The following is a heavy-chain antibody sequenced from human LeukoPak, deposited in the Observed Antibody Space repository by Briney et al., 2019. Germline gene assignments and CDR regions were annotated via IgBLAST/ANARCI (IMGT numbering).Heavy chain of an antibody. CDR1: GGSISSYY. D-gene: IGHD5-18*01. Sequence: SETLSLTCTVSGGSISSYYWSWIRQPPGKGLEWIGYIYYSGSTNYNPSLKSRVTISVDTSKNQFSLKLSSVTAADTAVYYCARFRDTAMVRSSYYYYGMDVWGQGTTVTVSS. CDR3: ARFRDTAMVRSSYYYYGMDV. CDR2: IYYSGST. J-gene: IGHJ6*02. V-gene: IGHV4-59*12.